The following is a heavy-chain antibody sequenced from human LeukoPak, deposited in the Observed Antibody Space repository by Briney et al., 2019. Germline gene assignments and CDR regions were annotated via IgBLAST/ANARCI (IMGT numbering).Heavy chain of an antibody. CDR2: NNHSGGT. CDR3: ARGSSSGLTF. V-gene: IGHV4-34*01. J-gene: IGHJ4*02. CDR1: GGSFSGYS. Sequence: SETLSLTCAVYGGSFSGYSWSWIRQPPGKGLEWIGENNHSGGTKYNASPKGRVTISLDTSKNQFSLKLNSVTAADTAVYYCARGSSSGLTFWGQGTLVTVSS. D-gene: IGHD3-22*01.